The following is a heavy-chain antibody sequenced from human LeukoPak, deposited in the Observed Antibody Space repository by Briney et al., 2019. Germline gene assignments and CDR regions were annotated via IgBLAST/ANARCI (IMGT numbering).Heavy chain of an antibody. CDR2: ISSSGSTI. Sequence: GGSLRLSCAASGFTFSDYYMSWIRQAPGKGLEWVSYISSSGSTIYYADSVKGRFTISRDNAKNSLYLHMDSLRAEDTAVYYCARGAYSSGWAYFDHWGQGTLVTVSS. J-gene: IGHJ4*02. D-gene: IGHD6-19*01. CDR3: ARGAYSSGWAYFDH. CDR1: GFTFSDYY. V-gene: IGHV3-11*04.